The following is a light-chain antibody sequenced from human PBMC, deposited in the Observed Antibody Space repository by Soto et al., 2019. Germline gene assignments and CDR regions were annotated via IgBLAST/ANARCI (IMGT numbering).Light chain of an antibody. CDR2: EAS. J-gene: IGKJ5*01. V-gene: IGKV1-33*01. CDR3: QQYEDLPRT. Sequence: DIQMTQHPSSLSASVGDRVTISFQASELISKYLSWYTKKPGKATKVLISEASNLETGVPERFSGSGSGTDVTFTISSLQPDDIATDYGQQYEDLPRTFGQGTRLEIK. CDR1: ELISKY.